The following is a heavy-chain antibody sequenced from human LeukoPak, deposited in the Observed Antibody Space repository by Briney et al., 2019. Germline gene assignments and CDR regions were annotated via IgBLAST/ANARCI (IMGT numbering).Heavy chain of an antibody. J-gene: IGHJ4*02. CDR3: ARTSGSYPYYFDY. CDR1: GGSISSSSYY. D-gene: IGHD1-26*01. Sequence: SETLSLTCTVSGGSISSSSYYWGWIRQPPGKGLEWIGGIYYSGSTYYNPSLKSRVTISVDTSKNQFSLKLSSVTAADTAVYYCARTSGSYPYYFDYWGQGTLVTVSS. CDR2: IYYSGST. V-gene: IGHV4-39*07.